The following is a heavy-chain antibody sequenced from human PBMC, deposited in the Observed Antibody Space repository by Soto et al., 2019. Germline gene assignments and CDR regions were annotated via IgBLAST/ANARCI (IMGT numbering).Heavy chain of an antibody. J-gene: IGHJ4*02. CDR2: IIPILGIA. CDR1: GGTFSSYT. D-gene: IGHD2-15*01. V-gene: IGHV1-69*08. Sequence: QVQLVQSGAEVKKPGSSVKVSCKASGGTFSSYTISWVRQAPGQGLEWMGRIIPILGIANYAQKFQGRVTITADKSTSTAYMELSSLRSEDTAVYYCARDARYCSGGSCYTDYWGQGTLVTVSS. CDR3: ARDARYCSGGSCYTDY.